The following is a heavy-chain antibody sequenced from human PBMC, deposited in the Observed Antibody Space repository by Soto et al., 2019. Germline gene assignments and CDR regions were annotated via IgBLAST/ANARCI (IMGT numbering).Heavy chain of an antibody. CDR2: IKSKTDGGTT. D-gene: IGHD2-15*01. J-gene: IGHJ3*02. CDR1: GFTFSNAW. V-gene: IGHV3-15*01. CDR3: TTVGWGIGSAYCSGGSCYDDAFDI. Sequence: GGSLRLSCAASGFTFSNAWMSWVRQAPGKGLEWVGRIKSKTDGGTTDYAAPVKGRFTISRDDSRNTLYLQMNSLKTEDTAMYYCTTVGWGIGSAYCSGGSCYDDAFDIWGQGTMVTVSS.